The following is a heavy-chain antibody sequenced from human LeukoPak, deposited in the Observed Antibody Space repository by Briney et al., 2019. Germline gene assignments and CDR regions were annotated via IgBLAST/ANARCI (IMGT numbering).Heavy chain of an antibody. CDR3: ARDRQLVRRVGWFDP. J-gene: IGHJ5*02. CDR2: IYYSGST. V-gene: IGHV4-39*02. Sequence: PSETLSLTCTVSGGSISSSSYYWGWIRQPPGKGLEWIGSIYYSGSTYYNPSLKSRVTISVDTSKNQFSLKLSSVTAADTAVYYCARDRQLVRRVGWFDPWGQGTLVTVSS. D-gene: IGHD6-13*01. CDR1: GGSISSSSYY.